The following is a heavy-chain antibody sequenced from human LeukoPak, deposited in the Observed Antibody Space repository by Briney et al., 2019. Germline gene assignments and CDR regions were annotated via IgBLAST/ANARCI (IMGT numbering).Heavy chain of an antibody. Sequence: ASVKVSCKASGYTFTGYYMHWVRQAPGQGLEWMGIINPSGGSTSYAQKFQGRVTMTRDTSTSTVYMELSSLRSEDTAVYYCARDLGDSSGYYYVVEGPFDYWGQGTLVTVSS. CDR2: INPSGGST. CDR3: ARDLGDSSGYYYVVEGPFDY. V-gene: IGHV1-46*01. CDR1: GYTFTGYY. J-gene: IGHJ4*02. D-gene: IGHD3-22*01.